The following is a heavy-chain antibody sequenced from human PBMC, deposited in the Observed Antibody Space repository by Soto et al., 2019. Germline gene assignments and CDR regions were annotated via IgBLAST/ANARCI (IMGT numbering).Heavy chain of an antibody. J-gene: IGHJ6*02. V-gene: IGHV1-18*01. CDR1: GYTFTSYG. CDR3: ARDGRVVVAATPYYYYYGMDV. CDR2: ISAYNGNT. Sequence: GASVKVSCKASGYTFTSYGISWVRQAPGQGLEWMGWISAYNGNTNYAQKLQGRVTMTTDTSTSTAYMGLRSLRSDDTAVYYCARDGRVVVAATPYYYYYGMDVWGQGTTVTVSS. D-gene: IGHD2-15*01.